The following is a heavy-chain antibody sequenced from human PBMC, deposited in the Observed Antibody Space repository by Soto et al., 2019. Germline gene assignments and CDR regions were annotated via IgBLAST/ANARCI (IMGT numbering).Heavy chain of an antibody. J-gene: IGHJ3*01. CDR1: GFTFSDYS. CDR3: ARVYYESRVRTKYRAFDL. Sequence: GGSLRLSCAASGFTFSDYSMSWVRQSPGRGLEGVANIRRDGSEEDYVGSMRGRLTISRDNAKNSLYLQMNSLRAEDTAVYYCARVYYESRVRTKYRAFDLWGQGTMVTVSS. V-gene: IGHV3-7*01. D-gene: IGHD3-22*01. CDR2: IRRDGSEE.